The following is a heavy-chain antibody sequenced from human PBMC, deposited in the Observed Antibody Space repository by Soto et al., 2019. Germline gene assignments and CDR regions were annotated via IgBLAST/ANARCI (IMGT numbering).Heavy chain of an antibody. V-gene: IGHV1-8*01. CDR1: SYTFTSYD. CDR2: MNPNSGNT. Sequence: ASFRVSCKAPSYTFTSYDIILFRQHHGQGLEWMGWMNPNSGNTGYSQKFQGRVTMTRNTSISTAYMELSRLRSEDTAVYYCVRALPVVAATRGANYYMEVWGKGTPVTVSS. J-gene: IGHJ6*03. CDR3: VRALPVVAATRGANYYMEV. D-gene: IGHD2-15*01.